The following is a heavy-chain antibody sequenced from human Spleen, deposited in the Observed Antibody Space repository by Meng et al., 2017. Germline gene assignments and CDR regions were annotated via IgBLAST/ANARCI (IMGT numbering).Heavy chain of an antibody. J-gene: IGHJ4*02. D-gene: IGHD1-26*01. CDR2: ISGSGGSP. Sequence: GESLKISCAASGFTFSSYSMSWVRQAPGKGLEWVSGISGSGGSPYYADSVKGRFTISRDTSKNTLYLQMNSLRAEDTAVYYCAKRGLSESPRPRDYWGQGTRVTGAS. CDR1: GFTFSSYS. V-gene: IGHV3-23*01. CDR3: AKRGLSESPRPRDY.